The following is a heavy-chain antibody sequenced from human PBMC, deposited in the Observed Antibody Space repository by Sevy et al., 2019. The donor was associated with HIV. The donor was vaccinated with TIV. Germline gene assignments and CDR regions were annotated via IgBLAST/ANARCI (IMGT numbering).Heavy chain of an antibody. CDR2: MNTDGSST. CDR1: GFDFSSHW. Sequence: GGYLRLSCEASGFDFSSHWMQWVRQAPGKGLVWVSRMNTDGSSTNYADSVKGRFTSSRDNAKNTLYLEMNNLRDEDTALYYCATPRFDFWGPGTLVTVSS. J-gene: IGHJ4*02. V-gene: IGHV3-74*01. CDR3: ATPRFDF.